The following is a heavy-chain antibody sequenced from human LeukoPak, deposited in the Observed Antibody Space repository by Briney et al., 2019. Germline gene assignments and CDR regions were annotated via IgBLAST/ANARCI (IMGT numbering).Heavy chain of an antibody. CDR3: VPRAAGLHRTISTQYIQR. CDR1: GLTFSSYG. Sequence: GGSLRLTCAAAGLTFSSYGMYWVGQTPGKGPEWVSYISASGTSIKYATSVKGRFTISRDNAKNLVYLQMDSLRAEDTAVYYCVPRAAGLHRTISTQYIQRCGQGTQVIVSS. D-gene: IGHD6-13*01. V-gene: IGHV3-48*03. J-gene: IGHJ1*01. CDR2: ISASGTSI.